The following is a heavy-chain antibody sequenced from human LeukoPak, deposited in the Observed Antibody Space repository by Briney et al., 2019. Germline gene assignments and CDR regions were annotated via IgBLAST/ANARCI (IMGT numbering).Heavy chain of an antibody. J-gene: IGHJ5*02. CDR1: EGSISHDY. Sequence: SETLSLTCNISEGSISHDYWVWVRQPPGKGLEWIAYIDYSGYTDYNPSVKSRVTMSIDTSKGQFTLHLRSVSAANTAIYYCTTCAPNRYWFAPWGQGIQVTVSS. CDR3: TTCAPNRYWFAP. D-gene: IGHD2-2*01. CDR2: IDYSGYT. V-gene: IGHV4-59*08.